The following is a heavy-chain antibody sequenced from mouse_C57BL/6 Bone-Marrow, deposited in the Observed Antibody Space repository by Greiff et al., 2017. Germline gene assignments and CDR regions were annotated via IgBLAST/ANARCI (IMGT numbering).Heavy chain of an antibody. V-gene: IGHV7-1*01. CDR2: SRNKANDYTT. CDR3: ARDELDNAMDY. J-gene: IGHJ4*01. Sequence: EVNVVESGGGLVQSGRSLRLSCATSGFTFSDFYMEWVRQAPGKGLEWIAASRNKANDYTTEYSASVKGRFIVSRDTSQSILYLQMNALRAEDTAIYYCARDELDNAMDYWGQGTSVTVSS. CDR1: GFTFSDFY.